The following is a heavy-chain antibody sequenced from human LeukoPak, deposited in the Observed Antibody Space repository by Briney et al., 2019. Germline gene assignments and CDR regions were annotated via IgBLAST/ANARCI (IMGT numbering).Heavy chain of an antibody. CDR3: ARDNGAAAGLGGYYYGMDV. CDR2: ISSSGSTI. J-gene: IGHJ6*04. CDR1: GFTFNSYE. D-gene: IGHD6-13*01. V-gene: IGHV3-48*03. Sequence: GGSLRLSCAASGFTFNSYEMNWVRQAPGKGLEWVSYISSSGSTIYYADSVKGRFTISRDNAKNSLYLQMNSLRAEDTAVYYCARDNGAAAGLGGYYYGMDVWGKGTTVTVSS.